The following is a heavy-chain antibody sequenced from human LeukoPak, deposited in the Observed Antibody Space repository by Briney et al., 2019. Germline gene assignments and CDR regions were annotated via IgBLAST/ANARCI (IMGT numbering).Heavy chain of an antibody. V-gene: IGHV3-23*01. J-gene: IGHJ4*02. CDR2: ISGSGGST. CDR3: AKWRAGIAAAGTDFDY. CDR1: GFTFSSYA. Sequence: GGSLRLSCAASGFTFSSYAMSWVRQAPGKGLEWVSAISGSGGSTYYADSVKGRFTISRDNSKDTLHLQMNSLRAEDTAVYYCAKWRAGIAAAGTDFDYWGQGTLVTVSS. D-gene: IGHD6-13*01.